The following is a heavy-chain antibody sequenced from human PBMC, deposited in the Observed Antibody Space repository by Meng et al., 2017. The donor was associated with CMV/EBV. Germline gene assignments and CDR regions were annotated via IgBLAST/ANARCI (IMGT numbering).Heavy chain of an antibody. V-gene: IGHV4-4*07. J-gene: IGHJ5*02. CDR2: IYTSGST. Sequence: CPGLGKPSDTPSLPVTVSGASISRYYWSGLRQPAGKGLELIGRIYTSGSTNYKPPLKSRVTMSVDTSKNQFYLKLSSVTAADTAVYYCARDLMNCSSTSCANGFDPWGQGTLVTVSS. CDR1: GASISRYY. CDR3: ARDLMNCSSTSCANGFDP. D-gene: IGHD2-2*01.